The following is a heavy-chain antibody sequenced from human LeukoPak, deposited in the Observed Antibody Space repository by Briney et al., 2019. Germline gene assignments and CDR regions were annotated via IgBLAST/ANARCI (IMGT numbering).Heavy chain of an antibody. CDR1: DGTISSYY. CDR3: ARGDFWYFDP. CDR2: IYTSGNT. J-gene: IGHJ5*02. Sequence: PSETLSLTCTVSDGTISSYYWTWMRQPAGKGLEWIGRIYTSGNTNYNPSLESRVTMSLDMSTHQFFLNLTSVTAADTAVYYCARGDFWYFDPWGPGTPVTVSS. V-gene: IGHV4-4*07. D-gene: IGHD3-3*01.